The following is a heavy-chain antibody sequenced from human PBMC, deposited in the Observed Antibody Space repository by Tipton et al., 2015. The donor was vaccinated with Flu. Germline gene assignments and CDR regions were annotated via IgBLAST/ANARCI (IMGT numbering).Heavy chain of an antibody. D-gene: IGHD2-8*01. J-gene: IGHJ4*02. CDR2: SSDGT. CDR3: ARARFDGTNYYLDS. CDR1: GFTLTDHF. Sequence: QVQLVQSGAEVKKPGASVRVACKASGFTLTDHFMHWVRQAPGQGLEWVGSSDGTPYPQKFQGRVTMTPDVSTNTFFLELSGLRSGDTAMYYCARARFDGTNYYLDSWGQGTLVTVSS. V-gene: IGHV1-46*01.